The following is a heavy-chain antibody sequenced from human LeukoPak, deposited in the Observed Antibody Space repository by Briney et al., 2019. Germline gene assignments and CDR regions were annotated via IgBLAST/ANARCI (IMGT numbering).Heavy chain of an antibody. CDR1: GYTFTSHY. CDR2: INPIGGST. D-gene: IGHD5-24*01. CDR3: ARALRMATIPGVNMNYFDY. J-gene: IGHJ4*02. Sequence: ASVKVSCKTSGYTFTSHYMHWVRQAPGQGLEWMGIINPIGGSTIYAQKFQGRVTMTRDTSTSTVYMELSSLRSEDTAVYYCARALRMATIPGVNMNYFDYWGQGTLVTVSS. V-gene: IGHV1-46*01.